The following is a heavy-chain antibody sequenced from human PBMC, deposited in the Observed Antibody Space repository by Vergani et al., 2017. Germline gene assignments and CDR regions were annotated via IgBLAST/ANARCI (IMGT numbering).Heavy chain of an antibody. CDR1: GFTFSHYS. J-gene: IGHJ6*03. Sequence: EVQMVESGGGLVKPGGSLRLSCVASGFTFSHYSMNWVRQAPGKGLEWVSSISGNNDDVYYADSVKGRFTISRDNAKNSLYLDMSSLRAEDTAVYYCAPYPVYGDYGILLDYYYMDVWGKGTTVTVSS. V-gene: IGHV3-21*01. CDR2: ISGNNDDV. CDR3: APYPVYGDYGILLDYYYMDV. D-gene: IGHD4-17*01.